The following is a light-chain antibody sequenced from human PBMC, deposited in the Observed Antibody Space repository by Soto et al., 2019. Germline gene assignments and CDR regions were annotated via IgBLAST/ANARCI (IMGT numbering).Light chain of an antibody. Sequence: EIVMTQSPATLSVSPGERATLSCRASQSVSSYLAWYQRKPGQAPRLLISDASTRATGVPARFSGSGSGTEFTLTISSLQSEDFAVYYCHQYDKWPPTFGQGTKVEIK. V-gene: IGKV3-15*01. CDR2: DAS. CDR3: HQYDKWPPT. J-gene: IGKJ1*01. CDR1: QSVSSY.